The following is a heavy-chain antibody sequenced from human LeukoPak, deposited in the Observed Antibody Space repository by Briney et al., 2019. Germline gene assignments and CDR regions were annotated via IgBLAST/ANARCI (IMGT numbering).Heavy chain of an antibody. Sequence: SVKVSCKASGGTFSSYAISWVRQAPGQGLEWMGGIIPTFGTANYAQKFQGRVTITADESTSTAYMELSSLRSEDTAVYYCARDHGKYQLQRAEYFQHWGQGTLVTVSS. V-gene: IGHV1-69*13. CDR3: ARDHGKYQLQRAEYFQH. D-gene: IGHD2-2*01. CDR1: GGTFSSYA. CDR2: IIPTFGTA. J-gene: IGHJ1*01.